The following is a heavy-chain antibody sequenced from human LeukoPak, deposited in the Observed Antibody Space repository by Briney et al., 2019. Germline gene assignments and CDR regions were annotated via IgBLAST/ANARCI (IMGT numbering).Heavy chain of an antibody. Sequence: GGSLRLSCAGSGFTFSSYSMNWVRQAPGKGLEWVSYISSSGSTVYYADSVKGRFTISRDNAKNSLYLHMNSLRPDDTAVYYCARITIFGGGQGTMVTVSA. CDR1: GFTFSSYS. J-gene: IGHJ3*01. CDR3: ARITIFG. V-gene: IGHV3-48*01. CDR2: ISSSGSTV. D-gene: IGHD3-3*01.